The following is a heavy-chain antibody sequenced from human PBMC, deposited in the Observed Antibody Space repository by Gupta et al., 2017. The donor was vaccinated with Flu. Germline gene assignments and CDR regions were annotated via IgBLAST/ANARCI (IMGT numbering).Heavy chain of an antibody. CDR1: GFTFSSYD. CDR3: ARGADEFSYGMDV. Sequence: EVQLVESGGGLVQPGGSLRLSCAASGFTFSSYDMHWVRQATGKGLEWVSAIGTAGDTYYPGSVKGRFTISRENAKNSLYLQMNSLRAGDTAVYYCARGADEFSYGMDVWGQGTTVTVSS. J-gene: IGHJ6*02. V-gene: IGHV3-13*01. CDR2: IGTAGDT. D-gene: IGHD3-16*01.